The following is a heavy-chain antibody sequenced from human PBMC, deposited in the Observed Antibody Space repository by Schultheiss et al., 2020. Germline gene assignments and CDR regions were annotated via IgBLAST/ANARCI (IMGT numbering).Heavy chain of an antibody. CDR2: ISYDGSNK. CDR1: GFTFSSYA. Sequence: GGSLRLSCAASGFTFSSYAMHWVRQAPGKGLEWVAVISYDGSNKYYADSVKGRFTISRDNSKNTLYLQMNSLRAEDTAVYYCARERTAMVKYYFDYWGQGTLVTISS. D-gene: IGHD5-18*01. V-gene: IGHV3-30-3*01. J-gene: IGHJ4*02. CDR3: ARERTAMVKYYFDY.